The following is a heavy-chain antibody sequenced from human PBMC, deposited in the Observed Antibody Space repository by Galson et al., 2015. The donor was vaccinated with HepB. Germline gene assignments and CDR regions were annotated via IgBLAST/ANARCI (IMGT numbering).Heavy chain of an antibody. V-gene: IGHV3-48*02. Sequence: SLRLSCAASGFSLSDYSMNWVRQAPGKGLEWVSYISGSSSTMYYADSVKGRFTISRDNAKNSLYLQMSSLRDEDTAVYYCARGLYYQDVGWYFDLWGRGTLVFFSS. CDR1: GFSLSDYS. J-gene: IGHJ2*01. D-gene: IGHD3-22*01. CDR3: ARGLYYQDVGWYFDL. CDR2: ISGSSSTM.